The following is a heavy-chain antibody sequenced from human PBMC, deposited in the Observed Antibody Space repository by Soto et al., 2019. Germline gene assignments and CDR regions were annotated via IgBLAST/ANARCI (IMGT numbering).Heavy chain of an antibody. Sequence: GGSLRLSCAASGFTFSSYWMSWVRQAPGKGLEWVANIKQDGSEKYYVDSVKGRFTISRDNAKNSLYLQMNSLRAEDTAVYYCARDRTDYDILTGYHYYFDYWGQGTLVTVSS. CDR3: ARDRTDYDILTGYHYYFDY. V-gene: IGHV3-7*01. J-gene: IGHJ4*02. D-gene: IGHD3-9*01. CDR1: GFTFSSYW. CDR2: IKQDGSEK.